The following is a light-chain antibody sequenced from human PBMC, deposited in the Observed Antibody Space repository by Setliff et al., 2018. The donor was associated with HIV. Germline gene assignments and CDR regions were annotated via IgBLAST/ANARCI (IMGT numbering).Light chain of an antibody. Sequence: QSALTQPASVSGSPGQSITISCTGTSSDIGTYNYVSWYKQHPGRAPKLMIYDVSFRPSGVSNRFSGSKSGSTASLTISGLQADDEADYYCSSYTTTSILLFGTGTKVTVL. CDR3: SSYTTTSILL. CDR1: SSDIGTYNY. V-gene: IGLV2-14*03. CDR2: DVS. J-gene: IGLJ1*01.